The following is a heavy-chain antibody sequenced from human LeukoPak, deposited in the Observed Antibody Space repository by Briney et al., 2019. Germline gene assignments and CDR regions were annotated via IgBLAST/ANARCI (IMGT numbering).Heavy chain of an antibody. V-gene: IGHV1-69*06. CDR2: IIPIFATA. CDR3: ARTPGATTSTRYYYKYMDV. J-gene: IGHJ6*03. CDR1: GGTFSSYT. D-gene: IGHD1-26*01. Sequence: GASVKVSCKASGGTFSSYTISWVRQAPGQGLEWMGGIIPIFATANYAQKFQGRVTTTADKSTSTAYMELSSLRSEDTAVYYCARTPGATTSTRYYYKYMDVWGKGTTVTVSS.